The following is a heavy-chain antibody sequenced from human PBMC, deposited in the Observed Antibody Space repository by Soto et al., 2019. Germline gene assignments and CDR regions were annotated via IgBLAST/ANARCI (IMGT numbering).Heavy chain of an antibody. CDR3: ARSITMVRGKYDAFDI. Sequence: ASVKVSCKASGYTFTSYGISWVRQAPGQGLEWMGWISAYNGNTNYAQKLQGRVTMTTDTSTSTAYMELRSLRSDDTAVYYCARSITMVRGKYDAFDIWGQGTMVTVSS. CDR1: GYTFTSYG. CDR2: ISAYNGNT. J-gene: IGHJ3*02. D-gene: IGHD3-10*01. V-gene: IGHV1-18*01.